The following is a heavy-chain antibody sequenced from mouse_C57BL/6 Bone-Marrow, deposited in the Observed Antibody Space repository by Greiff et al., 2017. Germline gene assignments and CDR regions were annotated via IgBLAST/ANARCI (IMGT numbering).Heavy chain of an antibody. CDR2: INPEPGCT. D-gene: IGHD4-1*01. CDR3: ASHWGD. Sequence: VQLQESGPELVRPGASVTLSCKASVYTFTDSDMPWVKQTPVHSLEWIGAINPEPGCTAYNQKFKGKAILTVDTSSSTAYMQLSSLTAEDSAVYYCASHWGDWGQGTTLTVSS. J-gene: IGHJ2*01. V-gene: IGHV1-15*01. CDR1: VYTFTDSD.